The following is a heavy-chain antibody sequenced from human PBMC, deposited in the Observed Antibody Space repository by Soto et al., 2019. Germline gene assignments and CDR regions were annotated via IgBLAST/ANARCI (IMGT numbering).Heavy chain of an antibody. D-gene: IGHD6-13*01. CDR2: IISFSNYM. V-gene: IGHV3-21*01. J-gene: IGHJ6*02. Sequence: GGSLRLSCAVSGFTFNSYSMNWVRQAPGKGLDWVSSIISFSNYMYYTDSVKGRFTISRDNARNSLYLQMNSLRAEDTAVYYCARAGGYSIFSKQQTAYDMDVWGQGTTVTVSS. CDR1: GFTFNSYS. CDR3: ARAGGYSIFSKQQTAYDMDV.